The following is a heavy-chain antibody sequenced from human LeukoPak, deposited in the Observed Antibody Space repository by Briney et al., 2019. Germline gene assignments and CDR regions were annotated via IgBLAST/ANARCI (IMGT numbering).Heavy chain of an antibody. CDR2: ISGSGDST. V-gene: IGHV3-23*01. J-gene: IGHJ6*03. CDR3: ARGRYSYGQDYYYYYYMDV. CDR1: GFTFSNYA. Sequence: GGSLRLSCAASGFTFSNYAMRWVRQAPGKGLEWVSGISGSGDSTYYADSVKGRFTISRDNAKNSLYLQMNSLRAEDTAVYYCARGRYSYGQDYYYYYYMDVWGKGTTVTISS. D-gene: IGHD5-18*01.